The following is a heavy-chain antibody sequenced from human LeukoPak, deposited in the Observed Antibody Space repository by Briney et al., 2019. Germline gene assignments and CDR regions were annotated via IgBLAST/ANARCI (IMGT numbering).Heavy chain of an antibody. Sequence: GASVKVSCKASGYTFTGYYMHWVRQAPGQGLEWMGWINPNSGGTNYAQEFQGRVTMTRDTSISTAYMELSRLRSDDTAVYYCARGAFPTLLYFDYWGQGTLVTVSS. CDR1: GYTFTGYY. CDR3: ARGAFPTLLYFDY. J-gene: IGHJ4*02. D-gene: IGHD2/OR15-2a*01. CDR2: INPNSGGT. V-gene: IGHV1-2*02.